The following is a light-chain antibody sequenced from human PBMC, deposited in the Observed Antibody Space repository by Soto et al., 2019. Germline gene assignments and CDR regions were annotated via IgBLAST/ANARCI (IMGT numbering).Light chain of an antibody. CDR1: QSISSY. V-gene: IGKV1-39*01. J-gene: IGKJ1*01. Sequence: DIQMTQSPSSLSASVGDRVTITCRASQSISSYLNWYQRKSGKAPKLLISAASSLQSGVPSRFSASGSGTDFTLPISSLQPEDFATYYCQHSYSSPRTFGQGTKVEIK. CDR3: QHSYSSPRT. CDR2: AAS.